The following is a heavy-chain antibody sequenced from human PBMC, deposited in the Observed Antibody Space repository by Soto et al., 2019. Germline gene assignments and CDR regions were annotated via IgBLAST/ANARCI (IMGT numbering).Heavy chain of an antibody. CDR2: IIPIFRTP. Sequence: QFQLVQSGAEGKKPGSSVKVSCKASGGTFTTLAISWVRQAPGQGLEWLGGIIPIFRTPDYAQKFQGRVTIIADESASTGYMERSSRRSEDTAVYYCAIAKERHRLVGNYYDAMAIWGQGTTVTVP. D-gene: IGHD2-2*01. V-gene: IGHV1-69*12. CDR1: GGTFTTLA. CDR3: AIAKERHRLVGNYYDAMAI. J-gene: IGHJ6*02.